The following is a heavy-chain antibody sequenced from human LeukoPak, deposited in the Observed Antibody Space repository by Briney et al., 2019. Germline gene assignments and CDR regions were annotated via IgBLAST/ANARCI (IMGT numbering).Heavy chain of an antibody. Sequence: SETLSLTCTVSSGSISSYYWSWIRQPPGKGLEWIGYIYTSGSTNYNPSLKSRVTISVDTSKNQFSLKLSSVTAADTAVYYCARRGKDGYNFDYWGQGTLVTVSS. CDR2: IYTSGST. CDR3: ARRGKDGYNFDY. J-gene: IGHJ4*02. D-gene: IGHD5-24*01. V-gene: IGHV4-4*09. CDR1: SGSISSYY.